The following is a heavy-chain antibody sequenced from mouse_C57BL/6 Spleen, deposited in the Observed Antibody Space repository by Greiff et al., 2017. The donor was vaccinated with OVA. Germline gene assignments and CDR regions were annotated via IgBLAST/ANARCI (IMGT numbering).Heavy chain of an antibody. V-gene: IGHV1-15*01. Sequence: VQLKESGAELVRPGASVTLSCKASGYTFTDYEMHWVKQTPVHGLEWIGAIDPETGGTAYNQKFKGKAILTADKSSSTAYMELRSLTSEDSAVYYCTKIYYGNSAWFAYWGQGTLVTVSA. J-gene: IGHJ3*01. CDR2: IDPETGGT. CDR1: GYTFTDYE. CDR3: TKIYYGNSAWFAY. D-gene: IGHD2-1*01.